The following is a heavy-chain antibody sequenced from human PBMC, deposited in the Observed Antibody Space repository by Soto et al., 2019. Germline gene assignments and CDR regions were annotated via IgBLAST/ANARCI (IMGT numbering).Heavy chain of an antibody. CDR1: GGSISSSNW. Sequence: PSETLSLTCAVSGGSISSSNWWSWVRQPPGKGLEWIGEIYHSGSTNYNPSLKSRVTISVDKSKNQFSLKLSSVTAADTAVYYCATCIAAAGTYNWFDPWGQGTLITV. D-gene: IGHD6-13*01. CDR3: ATCIAAAGTYNWFDP. J-gene: IGHJ5*02. CDR2: IYHSGST. V-gene: IGHV4-4*02.